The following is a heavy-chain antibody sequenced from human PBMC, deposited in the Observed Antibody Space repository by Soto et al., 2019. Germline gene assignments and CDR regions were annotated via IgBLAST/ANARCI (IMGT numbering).Heavy chain of an antibody. CDR1: GFTFNSYA. V-gene: IGHV3-33*06. Sequence: PGGSLRLSCTASGFTFNSYAMHWVRQAPGKGLEWVAVIWYDGSNEYYADSVKGRFTISRDNSKNTLYLQMNSLRAEDTAVYYCAKALFNSNYGDYFDYWGQGTLVTVSS. D-gene: IGHD1-7*01. CDR2: IWYDGSNE. J-gene: IGHJ4*02. CDR3: AKALFNSNYGDYFDY.